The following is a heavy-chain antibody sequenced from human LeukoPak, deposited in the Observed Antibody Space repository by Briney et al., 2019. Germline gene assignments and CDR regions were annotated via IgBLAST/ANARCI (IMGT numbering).Heavy chain of an antibody. CDR3: ARGGYCSGGSCYPHAFDI. Sequence: GGSLRLSCAASRFTFSSSGMCWVRKAPGKGLEWVAVISYDGSNKYYADSVKGRFTISRDNSKNTLYLQMNSLRAEDTAVYYCARGGYCSGGSCYPHAFDIWGQGTMVTVSS. D-gene: IGHD2-15*01. V-gene: IGHV3-30*03. J-gene: IGHJ3*02. CDR1: RFTFSSSG. CDR2: ISYDGSNK.